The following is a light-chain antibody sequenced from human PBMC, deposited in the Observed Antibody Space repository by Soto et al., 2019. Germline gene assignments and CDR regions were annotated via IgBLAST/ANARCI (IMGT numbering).Light chain of an antibody. CDR3: SSYTSSSTLV. Sequence: QSALTQPASVCGSPGQSITISCTGTSSDVGGYNYVSWYQQHPGKAPKLMIYEVSNRPSGVSNRFSGPKSGNTASLTISGLQAEDEADYYCSSYTSSSTLVFGGGTKLTVL. J-gene: IGLJ3*02. CDR1: SSDVGGYNY. CDR2: EVS. V-gene: IGLV2-14*01.